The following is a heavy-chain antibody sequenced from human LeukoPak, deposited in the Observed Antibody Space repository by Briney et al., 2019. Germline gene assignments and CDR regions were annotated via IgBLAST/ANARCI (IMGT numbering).Heavy chain of an antibody. CDR2: ISGTGGTT. J-gene: IGHJ4*02. CDR3: AKGRGTTVTAAANY. Sequence: GGSLRLSCAASGFTFSSYAMSWVRQAPGKGLEWVSTISGTGGTTYYADSVKGRFTTSRDNSKNTLFLQFNSLRADDTAVYYCAKGRGTTVTAAANYWGQGTLVTVSS. V-gene: IGHV3-23*01. CDR1: GFTFSSYA. D-gene: IGHD4-17*01.